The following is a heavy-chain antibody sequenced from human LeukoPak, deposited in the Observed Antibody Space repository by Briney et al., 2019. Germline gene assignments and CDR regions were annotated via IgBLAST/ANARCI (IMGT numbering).Heavy chain of an antibody. CDR3: AKVGVAVAGTSDY. J-gene: IGHJ4*02. Sequence: GGSLRLSCAASGITFSSYGMHWVRQAPGKGLEWVAVISYDGSNKYYADSVKGRFTISRDNSKNTLYLQMNSLRAEDTAVYYCAKVGVAVAGTSDYWGQGTLVTVSS. V-gene: IGHV3-30*18. CDR1: GITFSSYG. CDR2: ISYDGSNK. D-gene: IGHD6-19*01.